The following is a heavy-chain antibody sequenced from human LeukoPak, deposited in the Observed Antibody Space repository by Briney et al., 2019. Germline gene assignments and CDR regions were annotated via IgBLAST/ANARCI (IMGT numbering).Heavy chain of an antibody. CDR1: GGTFSSYA. D-gene: IGHD6-13*01. Sequence: ASVKVSCKASGGTFSSYAFSWVRQAPGQGLEWMGRIIPIFGTANYAQKFQGRVTITTDESTSTAYMELSSLRSEDTAVYYCATGIAAAGTGYWGQGTLVTVSS. J-gene: IGHJ4*02. CDR2: IIPIFGTA. CDR3: ATGIAAAGTGY. V-gene: IGHV1-69*05.